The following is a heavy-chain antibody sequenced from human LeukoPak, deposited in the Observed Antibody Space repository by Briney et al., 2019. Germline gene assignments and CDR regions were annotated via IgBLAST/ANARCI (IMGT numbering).Heavy chain of an antibody. Sequence: AETLSLTCTVSGGSIGSYYWSWIRQPPGKGLEWIGYIYYSGSTNYNPSLKSRVTISVGTSKNQFSLKLSSVTAADTAVYYCARGYSGSFSNAFDIWGRGTMVTVSS. CDR1: GGSIGSYY. D-gene: IGHD1-26*01. J-gene: IGHJ3*02. CDR2: IYYSGST. CDR3: ARGYSGSFSNAFDI. V-gene: IGHV4-59*08.